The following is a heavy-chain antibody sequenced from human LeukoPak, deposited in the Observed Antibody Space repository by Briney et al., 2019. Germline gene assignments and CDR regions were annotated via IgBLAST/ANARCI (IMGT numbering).Heavy chain of an antibody. CDR1: GGSISSSSYY. CDR3: RTSPPQYYYGSGSYYNDPNDY. J-gene: IGHJ4*02. V-gene: IGHV4-39*01. Sequence: PSETLSLTCTVSGGSISSSSYYWGWIRQPPGKGLEWIGSIYYSGSTYYNPSLKSRVTISVDTSKNQFSLKLSSVTAADTAVYYCRTSPPQYYYGSGSYYNDPNDYWGQGTLVTVSS. CDR2: IYYSGST. D-gene: IGHD3-10*01.